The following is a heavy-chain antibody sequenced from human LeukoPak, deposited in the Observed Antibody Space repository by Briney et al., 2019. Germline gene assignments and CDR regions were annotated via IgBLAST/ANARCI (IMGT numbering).Heavy chain of an antibody. CDR3: AKGGGWLYYFDY. J-gene: IGHJ4*02. CDR2: ISDSGGST. Sequence: TGGSLRLSCAASRFTFSTFAMNWVRQAPGKGLEWVSAISDSGGSTYYADSVKGRFTISRDNSKNTLYLQMNSLRAEDTAVYYCAKGGGWLYYFDYWGQGTLVTVSS. V-gene: IGHV3-23*01. D-gene: IGHD6-19*01. CDR1: RFTFSTFA.